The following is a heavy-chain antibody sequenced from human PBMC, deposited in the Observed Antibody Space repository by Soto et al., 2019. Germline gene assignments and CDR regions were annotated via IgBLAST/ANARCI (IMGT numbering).Heavy chain of an antibody. CDR2: IYPGDSET. CDR1: GYSFTNYW. D-gene: IGHD3-10*01. Sequence: GESLKISCQVSGYSFTNYWIGWVRQMSGKGLEWMGIIYPGDSETRYSPSFQGQVTISADTSISTAYLQWNSLKASDTATYYCARHYQDRGGSGNYNYYYFGMDVWGQGTTVTVSS. J-gene: IGHJ6*02. V-gene: IGHV5-51*01. CDR3: ARHYQDRGGSGNYNYYYFGMDV.